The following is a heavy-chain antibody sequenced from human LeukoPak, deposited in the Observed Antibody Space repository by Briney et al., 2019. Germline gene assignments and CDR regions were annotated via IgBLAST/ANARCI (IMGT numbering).Heavy chain of an antibody. J-gene: IGHJ4*02. CDR3: ARLTPEEYSYGPYYFDF. CDR1: GDSISSYY. V-gene: IGHV4-4*07. D-gene: IGHD5-18*01. CDR2: IYTSGST. Sequence: SETLSLTCTVSGDSISSYYWSWIRQPAGKGLEWIGRIYTSGSTNYNPSLNSRVTMSVDTSKHQFSLKLTSVTAADTAVYYCARLTPEEYSYGPYYFDFWGQGTLVTVSS.